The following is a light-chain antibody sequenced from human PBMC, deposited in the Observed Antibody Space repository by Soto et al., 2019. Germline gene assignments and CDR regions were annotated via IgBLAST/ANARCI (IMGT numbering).Light chain of an antibody. CDR3: STWDGSLNAVV. J-gene: IGLJ2*01. V-gene: IGLV1-44*01. CDR2: YNN. Sequence: QAVVTQAPSASETPGQRVIISCSGSRSNIGNNPVNWYQQLPGTAPRLLISYNNERPSGVPDRFSGSKSGTSASLAISGLQSEDEADYYCSTWDGSLNAVVFGGGTKLTVL. CDR1: RSNIGNNP.